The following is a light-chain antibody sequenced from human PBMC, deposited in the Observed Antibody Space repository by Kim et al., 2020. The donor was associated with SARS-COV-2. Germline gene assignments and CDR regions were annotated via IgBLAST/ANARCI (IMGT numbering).Light chain of an antibody. CDR1: SSNIEKHS. CDR2: SNN. CDR3: AAWLDSLNGWV. V-gene: IGLV1-44*01. J-gene: IGLJ3*02. Sequence: GEGVSISCSGRSSNIEKHSVSWYQHPPGMGPKLLIYSNNERPSGVPDRFSGSKSGTSASLAISGLQSEDEADYYCAAWLDSLNGWVFGGGTQLTVL.